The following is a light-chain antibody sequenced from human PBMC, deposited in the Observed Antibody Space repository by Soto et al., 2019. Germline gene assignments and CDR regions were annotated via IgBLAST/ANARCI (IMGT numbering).Light chain of an antibody. CDR1: QGIRND. CDR3: QQYNSYWT. CDR2: SAS. Sequence: DIQMTQSPSSLSASVGDRVTITCRASQGIRNDLGWYQQKPGKAPKRLVYSASSLQSGVPPRFSGSGSGTEFTLTISSLQPDDFATYYCQQYNSYWTFGQGTKVDIK. J-gene: IGKJ1*01. V-gene: IGKV1-17*01.